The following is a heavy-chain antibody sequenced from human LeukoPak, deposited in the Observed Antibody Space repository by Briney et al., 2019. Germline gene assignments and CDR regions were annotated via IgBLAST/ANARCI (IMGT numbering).Heavy chain of an antibody. CDR3: ARDRGSYYYDSSGYYYFDY. D-gene: IGHD3-22*01. J-gene: IGHJ4*02. CDR1: GGTFSSYA. CDR2: IIPIFGTA. V-gene: IGHV1-69*05. Sequence: LVKVSCKASGGTFSSYAISWVRQAPGQGLEWMGRIIPIFGTANYAQKFQGRVTITTDESTSTAYMELSSLRSEDTAVYYCARDRGSYYYDSSGYYYFDYWGQGTLVTVSS.